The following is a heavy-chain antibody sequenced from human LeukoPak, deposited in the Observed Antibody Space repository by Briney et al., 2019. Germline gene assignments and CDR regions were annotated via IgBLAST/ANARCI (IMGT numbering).Heavy chain of an antibody. V-gene: IGHV3-30*18. J-gene: IGHJ4*02. D-gene: IGHD6-13*01. CDR1: GFTFSSYG. CDR3: AKDQWDSSSDFDY. CDR2: ISFDGSKK. Sequence: GGSLRLSCAASGFTFSSYGIHWVRQAPGKGLEWVAVISFDGSKKDYADSVKGRFTISRDNSKNTLYLQMNSLRAEDTAVYYCAKDQWDSSSDFDYWGQGTLVTVSS.